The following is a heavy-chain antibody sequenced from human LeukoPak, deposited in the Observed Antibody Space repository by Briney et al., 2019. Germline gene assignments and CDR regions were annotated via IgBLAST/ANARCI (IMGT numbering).Heavy chain of an antibody. Sequence: GGSLRLTCAASGLIVSNNYMSWVRQAPGKGLEWVAIIYSGGSTYYADSVKGRFTISRDNAKNSLYLQMNSLRAEDTAVYYCARDKQWLGIDYWGQGTLVTVSS. V-gene: IGHV3-53*01. CDR2: IYSGGST. D-gene: IGHD6-19*01. CDR1: GLIVSNNY. CDR3: ARDKQWLGIDY. J-gene: IGHJ4*02.